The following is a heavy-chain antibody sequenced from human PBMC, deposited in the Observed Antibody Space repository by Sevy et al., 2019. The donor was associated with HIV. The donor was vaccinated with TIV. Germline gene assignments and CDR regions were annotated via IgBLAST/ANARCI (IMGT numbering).Heavy chain of an antibody. CDR3: CTEGNVLLAEGWGHWFDP. Sequence: GGSLRLSCAASGFTFNNAWMSWVRQAPGKGLEWIGRIKNKPDGGKKDYAAPVKGRFTISRDDSENTHYLQMNSLKTEDTAVYYCCTEGNVLLAEGWGHWFDPWGQGTLVTVSS. V-gene: IGHV3-15*01. CDR1: GFTFNNAW. D-gene: IGHD2-8*01. CDR2: IKNKPDGGKK. J-gene: IGHJ5*02.